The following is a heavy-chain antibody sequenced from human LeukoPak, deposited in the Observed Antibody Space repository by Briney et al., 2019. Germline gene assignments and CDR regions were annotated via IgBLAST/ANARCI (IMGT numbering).Heavy chain of an antibody. D-gene: IGHD6-19*01. CDR3: AKYSSGWYGFGSDAFDI. CDR2: IYYSGST. J-gene: IGHJ3*02. Sequence: PSETLSLTCTVSGGSISSSSYYWGWIRQPPGKGLEWIGSIYYSGSTYYNPSLKSRVTISVDTSKNQFSLKLNSVTAADTAVCYCAKYSSGWYGFGSDAFDIWGQGTMVTVSS. V-gene: IGHV4-39*01. CDR1: GGSISSSSYY.